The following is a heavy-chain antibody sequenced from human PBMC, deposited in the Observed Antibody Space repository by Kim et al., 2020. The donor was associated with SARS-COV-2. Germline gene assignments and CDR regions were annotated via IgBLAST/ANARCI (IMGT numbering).Heavy chain of an antibody. CDR3: AESPSGNWFDP. V-gene: IGHV4-34*01. CDR1: GGSFSGYY. CDR2: INHSGST. J-gene: IGHJ5*02. Sequence: SETLSLTCAVYGGSFSGYYWSWIRQPPGKGLEWIGEINHSGSTNYNPSLKSRVTISVDTSKNQFSLKLSSVTAADTAVYYCAESPSGNWFDPWGQGTLVTVSS.